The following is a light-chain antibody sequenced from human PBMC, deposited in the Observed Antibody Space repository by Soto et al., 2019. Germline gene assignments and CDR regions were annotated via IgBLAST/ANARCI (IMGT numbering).Light chain of an antibody. CDR3: QQYNGYWT. CDR1: QSISGS. Sequence: DIQMTQSPSTLYASVGDRVTITCRASQSISGSLAWYQQKPGKAPKLRIYEASNLKSGVPSRFSGSGSGTEYTLTISSLQPDDSASYYCQQYNGYWTFGQGTRVEIK. V-gene: IGKV1-5*03. J-gene: IGKJ1*01. CDR2: EAS.